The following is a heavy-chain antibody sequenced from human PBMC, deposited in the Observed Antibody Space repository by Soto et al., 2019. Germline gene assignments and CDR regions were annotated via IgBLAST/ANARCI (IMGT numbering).Heavy chain of an antibody. J-gene: IGHJ1*01. CDR2: ISGSGGST. V-gene: IGHV3-23*01. Sequence: GGSLRLSCAASGFTFSSYAMSWVRQAPGKGLEWVSAISGSGGSTYYADSVKGRFTISRDNSKNTLYLQMNSLRAEDTAVYYCAKDISVVVAANLPEYFQHWGQGTLVTVSS. D-gene: IGHD2-15*01. CDR1: GFTFSSYA. CDR3: AKDISVVVAANLPEYFQH.